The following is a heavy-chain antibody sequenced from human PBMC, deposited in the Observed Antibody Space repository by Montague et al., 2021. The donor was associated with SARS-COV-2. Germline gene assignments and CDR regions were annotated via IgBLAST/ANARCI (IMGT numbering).Heavy chain of an antibody. CDR2: ISSSGSTI. J-gene: IGHJ4*02. Sequence: SLRLSCAASGFTFSSYEMNWVRQAPGKGLEWVSYISSSGSTIYYSDSXNVRFTISRDNAKNSLYLQMNSLRAEDTAVYYCAREQPYNWNYDRPHFDYWGQGTLVTVSS. D-gene: IGHD1-7*01. CDR3: AREQPYNWNYDRPHFDY. CDR1: GFTFSSYE. V-gene: IGHV3-48*03.